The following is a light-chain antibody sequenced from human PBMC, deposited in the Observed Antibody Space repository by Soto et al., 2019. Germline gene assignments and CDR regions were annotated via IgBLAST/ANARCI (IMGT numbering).Light chain of an antibody. CDR3: QQYNNWPRT. J-gene: IGKJ1*01. Sequence: ESVMTQSPATLSVSPGERATLSCRASQNVSSNLAWYQQKPGQSPRLLIYGASTRATGIPARFSGSGSGTEFTLTISSLQSEDFAVYYCQQYNNWPRTFGHGTKVEIK. CDR2: GAS. V-gene: IGKV3-15*01. CDR1: QNVSSN.